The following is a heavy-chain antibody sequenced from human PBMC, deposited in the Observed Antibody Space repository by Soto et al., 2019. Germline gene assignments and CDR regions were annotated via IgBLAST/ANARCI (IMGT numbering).Heavy chain of an antibody. Sequence: GASVKVSCKASGYTFTSYYMHWGRQAPGQGLEWMGINNPSGGSTSYAQKFQGRVTMTRDTSTSTVYMELSSLRSEDTATYYCAHSQADSRDYYRQFAFWGQGTRVTVSS. CDR2: NNPSGGST. J-gene: IGHJ4*02. D-gene: IGHD3-22*01. CDR1: GYTFTSYY. V-gene: IGHV1-46*01. CDR3: AHSQADSRDYYRQFAF.